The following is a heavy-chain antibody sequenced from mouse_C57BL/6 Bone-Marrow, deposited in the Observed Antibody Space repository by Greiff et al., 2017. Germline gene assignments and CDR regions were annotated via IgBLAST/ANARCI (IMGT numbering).Heavy chain of an antibody. CDR1: GFSLTSYG. CDR3: ARNFEGLYYDYGAY. D-gene: IGHD2-4*01. CDR2: IWSGGST. Sequence: VQRVESGPGLVQPSQSLSITCTDSGFSLTSYGVHWVRQSPGKGLEWLGVIWSGGSTDYNAAFISRLSISKDNSKSQVFFKMNSLQADDTAIYYCARNFEGLYYDYGAYWGQGTLVTVSA. J-gene: IGHJ3*01. V-gene: IGHV2-2*01.